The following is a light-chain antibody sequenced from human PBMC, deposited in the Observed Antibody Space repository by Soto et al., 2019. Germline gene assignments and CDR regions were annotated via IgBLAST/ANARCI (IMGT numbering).Light chain of an antibody. CDR1: QSVSSSY. CDR2: GAS. J-gene: IGKJ5*01. V-gene: IGKV3D-20*02. CDR3: QQRTNWRIT. Sequence: EIVLTQSPATLSFSPGERATLSCRASQSVSSSYLAWYQQKPGQAPRLLIYGASSRATGIPDRFSGSGSGTDFTLTISSLEPEDFAVYYCQQRTNWRITFGQGTRLEIK.